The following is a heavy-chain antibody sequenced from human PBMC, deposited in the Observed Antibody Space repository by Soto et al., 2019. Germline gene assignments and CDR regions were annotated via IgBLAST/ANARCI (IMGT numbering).Heavy chain of an antibody. D-gene: IGHD5-12*01. Sequence: GGSLRLSCAASGFTFNSYEMNWVRQAPGKGLEWVSYISSSAGTIYYADSVKGRFTISRDNAKNSLYLQMSSLRAEDTAVYYCARARNGYNFDYWGQGTLVTVSS. CDR3: ARARNGYNFDY. CDR1: GFTFNSYE. CDR2: ISSSAGTI. J-gene: IGHJ4*02. V-gene: IGHV3-48*03.